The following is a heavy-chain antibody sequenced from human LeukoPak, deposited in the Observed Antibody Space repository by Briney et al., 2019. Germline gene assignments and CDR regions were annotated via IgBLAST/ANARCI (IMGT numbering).Heavy chain of an antibody. D-gene: IGHD5-18*01. V-gene: IGHV4-59*08. CDR2: IYYSGNT. Sequence: SETLSLTCTVSGGSISSYYWSWIRQPPGKGLEWIGYIYYSGNTNYNPSLKSRVTISIDTPKNQFSLKLSSVTAADTAVYYCARVGYSYAFDPWGQGTLVTVSS. CDR1: GGSISSYY. J-gene: IGHJ5*02. CDR3: ARVGYSYAFDP.